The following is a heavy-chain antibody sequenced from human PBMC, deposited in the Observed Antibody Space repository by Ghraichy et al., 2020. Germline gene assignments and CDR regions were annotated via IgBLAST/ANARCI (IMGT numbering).Heavy chain of an antibody. CDR1: GFTLSSYD. CDR2: IGTAGDT. J-gene: IGHJ6*02. CDR3: ARVRREGGSYFGYYYGMDV. V-gene: IGHV3-13*01. D-gene: IGHD1-26*01. Sequence: GGSLRLSCAASGFTLSSYDMHWVRQATGKGLEWVSAIGTAGDTYYPGSVKGRFTISRENAKNSLYLQMNSLRAGDTAVYYCARVRREGGSYFGYYYGMDVGGQGTTVTVSS.